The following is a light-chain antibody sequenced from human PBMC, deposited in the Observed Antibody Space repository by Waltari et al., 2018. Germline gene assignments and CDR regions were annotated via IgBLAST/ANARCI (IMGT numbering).Light chain of an antibody. CDR3: QQYNNWPPWT. Sequence: SPGERATLSCRASQSVSSNLAWYQQKPGQAPRLLIYGASTRATGIPARFSGSGSGTEFTLTISSLQSEDFAVYYCQQYNNWPPWTFGQGTKVEIK. V-gene: IGKV3-15*01. J-gene: IGKJ1*01. CDR2: GAS. CDR1: QSVSSN.